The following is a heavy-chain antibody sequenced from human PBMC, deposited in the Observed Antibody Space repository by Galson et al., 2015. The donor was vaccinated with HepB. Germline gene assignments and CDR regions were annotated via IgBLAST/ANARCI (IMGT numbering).Heavy chain of an antibody. V-gene: IGHV3-33*06. D-gene: IGHD3-10*01. CDR1: GFTFSSYG. CDR2: IWYDGSNK. J-gene: IGHJ4*02. CDR3: AKDLGVYPITMVRGVLDY. Sequence: SLRLSCAASGFTFSSYGMHWVRQAPGKGLEWVAVIWYDGSNKYYADSVKGRFTISRDNSKNTLYLQMNSLRAEDTAVYYCAKDLGVYPITMVRGVLDYWGQGTLVTVSS.